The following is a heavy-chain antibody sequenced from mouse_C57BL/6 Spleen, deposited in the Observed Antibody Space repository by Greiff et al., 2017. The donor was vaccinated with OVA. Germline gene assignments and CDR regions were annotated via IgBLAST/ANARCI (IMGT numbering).Heavy chain of an antibody. J-gene: IGHJ2*01. CDR3: TRAPYGNPYYFDY. CDR2: IDPETGGT. D-gene: IGHD2-1*01. Sequence: VKLVESGAELVRPGASVTLSCKASGYTFTDYEMHWVKQTPVHGLEWIGAIDPETGGTAYNQKFKGKAILTADKSSSTAYMELRSLTSEDSAVYYCTRAPYGNPYYFDYWGQGTTLTVSS. V-gene: IGHV1-15*01. CDR1: GYTFTDYE.